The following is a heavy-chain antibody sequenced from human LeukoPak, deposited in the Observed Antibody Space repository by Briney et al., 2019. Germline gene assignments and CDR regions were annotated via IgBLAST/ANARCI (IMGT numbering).Heavy chain of an antibody. V-gene: IGHV4-4*07. CDR3: ARHFEGSAYYFDH. CDR2: IYTSGST. Sequence: TPSETLSLTCTVSGASISSHYWSWIRQPAGKGLEWIGRIYTSGSTDYNPSLKSRVTMSMDTSRNQFSLKLRSVTAADTAVYYCARHFEGSAYYFDHWGQGTLVTVSS. CDR1: GASISSHY. D-gene: IGHD6-19*01. J-gene: IGHJ4*02.